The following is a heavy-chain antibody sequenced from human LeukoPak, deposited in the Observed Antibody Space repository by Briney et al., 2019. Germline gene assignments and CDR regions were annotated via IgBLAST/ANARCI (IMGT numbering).Heavy chain of an antibody. CDR3: ARGGGSGYFDL. J-gene: IGHJ2*01. D-gene: IGHD3-16*01. CDR2: IKEDGSEK. V-gene: IGHV3-7*01. CDR1: GFIFSNFW. Sequence: GSLRLSCEASGFIFSNFWMSWVRQAPGKGPEWLTNIKEDGSEKYYVDSVKGRFTISRDNAKNSLYLQMNSLRAEDTAVYYCARGGGSGYFDLWGRGTLVTVSS.